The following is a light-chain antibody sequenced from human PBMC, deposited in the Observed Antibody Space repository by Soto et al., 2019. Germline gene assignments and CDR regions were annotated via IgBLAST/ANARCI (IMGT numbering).Light chain of an antibody. J-gene: IGLJ1*01. CDR3: YAYTNTTIYV. V-gene: IGLV2-14*03. CDR2: DVI. Sequence: QSALTQPASVSGSPGQSITISCTGTSSDIGGYNYVSWYQHHPGKAPQLIIFDVINRPSGVSNRFSGSKSGNTASLTIFGLHAEDEADYYYYAYTNTTIYVFGSGTKVTVL. CDR1: SSDIGGYNY.